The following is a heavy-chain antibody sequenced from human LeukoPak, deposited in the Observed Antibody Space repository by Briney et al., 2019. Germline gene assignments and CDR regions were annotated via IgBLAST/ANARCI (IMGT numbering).Heavy chain of an antibody. J-gene: IGHJ5*02. V-gene: IGHV4-31*03. CDR2: IYYSGST. D-gene: IGHD3-22*01. CDR1: GGSISSGGYY. Sequence: SETLSLTCTVSGGSISSGGYYWSWIRQHPGKGLEWIGYIYYSGSTYYNPSLKSRVTISVDTSKNQFSLKLSSVTAADTAVYYCARGITMIRGNNWFDPWGQGTLVTVSS. CDR3: ARGITMIRGNNWFDP.